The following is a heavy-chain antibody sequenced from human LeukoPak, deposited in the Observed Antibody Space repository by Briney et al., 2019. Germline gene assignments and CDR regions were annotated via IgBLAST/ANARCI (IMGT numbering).Heavy chain of an antibody. CDR2: ISYDGSNK. V-gene: IGHV3-30*04. CDR1: GFTFSSYA. CDR3: ARVGRSRAFDI. J-gene: IGHJ3*02. Sequence: GGSLRLSCAASGFTFSSYAMRWVRQAPGKGLEWVAVISYDGSNKYYADSVKGRFTISRDNSKNTLYLQMNSLRAEDTAVYYCARVGRSRAFDIWGQGTMVTVSS.